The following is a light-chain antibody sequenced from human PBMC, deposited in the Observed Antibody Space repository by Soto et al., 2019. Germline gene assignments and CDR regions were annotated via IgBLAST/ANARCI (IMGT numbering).Light chain of an antibody. CDR3: QSYDSSLSVV. CDR2: GNS. V-gene: IGLV1-40*01. J-gene: IGLJ2*01. CDR1: SFNIGAGYD. Sequence: QSLLTQPPSVSGAPGQRVTISCTGSSFNIGAGYDVHWYQQLPGTAPKLLIYGNSNRPSGVPDRFSGSKSGTSASLAITGLQAEDEADYYCQSYDSSLSVVFGGGTQLTVL.